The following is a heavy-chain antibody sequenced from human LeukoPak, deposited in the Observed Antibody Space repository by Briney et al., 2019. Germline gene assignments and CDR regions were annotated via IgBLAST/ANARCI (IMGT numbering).Heavy chain of an antibody. Sequence: VASVKVSCKASGYTFTSYDINWVRQATGQGLEWMGWMNPNSGITAYAQKFQGRVTITRNTSISTAYMELSSLRSEDTAVYFCAREDYYDSRSNDYWGQGTLVTVSS. CDR3: AREDYYDSRSNDY. CDR2: MNPNSGIT. D-gene: IGHD3-22*01. J-gene: IGHJ4*02. CDR1: GYTFTSYD. V-gene: IGHV1-8*03.